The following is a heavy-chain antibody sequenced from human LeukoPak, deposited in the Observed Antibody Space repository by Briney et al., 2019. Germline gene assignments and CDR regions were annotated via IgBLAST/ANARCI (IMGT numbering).Heavy chain of an antibody. V-gene: IGHV3-48*02. J-gene: IGHJ4*02. Sequence: PGGSLRLSCAASGFTFSSYSVHWVRQAPGKGLEWVSYISSISTTIYYADSVKGRFTISRDNAKNSLYLQMNSLRDEDTAVYYCANLGYCSGASCYGPTGYWGQGTLVTVSS. D-gene: IGHD2-15*01. CDR3: ANLGYCSGASCYGPTGY. CDR1: GFTFSSYS. CDR2: ISSISTTI.